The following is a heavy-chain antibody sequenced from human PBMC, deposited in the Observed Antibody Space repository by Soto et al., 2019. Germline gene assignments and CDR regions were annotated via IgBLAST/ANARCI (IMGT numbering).Heavy chain of an antibody. CDR2: ISFDGSKT. Sequence: HPGGSLRLSCAASGFTFSIYAMNWVRQAPGKGLEWVAFISFDGSKTYYADSVKGRFTISRDNSRNTVYLQMNNLRPGDAAVYHCANLLNVAAAGTPHYYGVDVWGQGTTVTVSS. V-gene: IGHV3-30-3*01. CDR3: ANLLNVAAAGTPHYYGVDV. CDR1: GFTFSIYA. D-gene: IGHD6-13*01. J-gene: IGHJ6*02.